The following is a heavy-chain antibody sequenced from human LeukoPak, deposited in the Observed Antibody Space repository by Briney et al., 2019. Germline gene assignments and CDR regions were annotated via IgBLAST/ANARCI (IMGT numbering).Heavy chain of an antibody. D-gene: IGHD6-19*01. V-gene: IGHV3-11*04. CDR3: AKSSGWNYYYYYMDV. CDR2: ISSGGDFI. CDR1: GFSFSDYY. J-gene: IGHJ6*03. Sequence: GGSLRLSXAASGFSFSDYYMTWIRQAPGKGLEWVSYISSGGDFIHYADSVEGRFTISRDNTKKSLYLQMNSLRAEDTAVYYCAKSSGWNYYYYYMDVWGKGTTVIASS.